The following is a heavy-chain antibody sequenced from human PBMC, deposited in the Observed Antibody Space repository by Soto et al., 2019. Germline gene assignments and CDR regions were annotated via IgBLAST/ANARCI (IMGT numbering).Heavy chain of an antibody. D-gene: IGHD5-18*01. CDR1: GFTFSSYA. CDR3: ATSRGYSYGSFGY. V-gene: IGHV3-23*01. Sequence: EVQLLESGGGLVQPGGSLRLSCAASGFTFSSYAMSWVRQAPGKGLEWVSAISGSGGSTYYADSVKGRFTISRDNSNNTLYLQMNSLSAEDTAVYYCATSRGYSYGSFGYWGQGTLVTVSS. J-gene: IGHJ4*02. CDR2: ISGSGGST.